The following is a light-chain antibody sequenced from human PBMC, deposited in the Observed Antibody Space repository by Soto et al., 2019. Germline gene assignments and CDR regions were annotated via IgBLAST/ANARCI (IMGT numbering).Light chain of an antibody. J-gene: IGLJ1*01. CDR2: EVS. CDR1: SSDVGGYNY. V-gene: IGLV2-8*01. Sequence: QSALTQPPSASGSPGQSVTISCTGTSSDVGGYNYVSWYQQHPGKAPKLMIYEVSKRPSGVPDRFSGSKSCNTASLTVSGLQAEDEADYYCSSYAGSNNLGVFGTGTKVTVL. CDR3: SSYAGSNNLGV.